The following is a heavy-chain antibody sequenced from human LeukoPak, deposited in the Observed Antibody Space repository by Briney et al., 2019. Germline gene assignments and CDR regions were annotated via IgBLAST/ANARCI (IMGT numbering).Heavy chain of an antibody. CDR3: ARVSISLFGVVTAHFDS. CDR1: GGSFSGSY. J-gene: IGHJ4*02. CDR2: INLSGST. Sequence: PSETLSLTCGVSGGSFSGSYWGWIRQPPGKGLEWIGEINLSGSTNYNSSLTSRVTISLVTSKNQFSLNLRSVTTADTAVYYCARVSISLFGVVTAHFDSWGQGTLVAVSS. V-gene: IGHV4-34*01. D-gene: IGHD3-3*01.